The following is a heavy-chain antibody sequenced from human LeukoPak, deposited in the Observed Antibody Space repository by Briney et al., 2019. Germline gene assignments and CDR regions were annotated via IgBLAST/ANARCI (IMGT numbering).Heavy chain of an antibody. CDR1: GLSFSTYD. J-gene: IGHJ4*02. D-gene: IGHD2-21*02. Sequence: GGCLRLSCAASGLSFSTYDMIWVRQAPGKGREGVSYIGSSTRTMQHAESLKGRFIISRDNDKNTLYRQMDSLRAEDASVYYCASLLCGDNYGPFHHWGQGTLVTVSS. CDR2: IGSSTRTM. V-gene: IGHV3-48*03. CDR3: ASLLCGDNYGPFHH.